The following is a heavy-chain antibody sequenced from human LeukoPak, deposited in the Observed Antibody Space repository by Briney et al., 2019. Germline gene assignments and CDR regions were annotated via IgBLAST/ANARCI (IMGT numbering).Heavy chain of an antibody. Sequence: PGGSLRLSCAASGFTFSNYWMSWVRQAPGKGLECVANIKQDGSEKLYVDSVKGRFNISRDNARSSLHLLMDSLRAEDTAVYYCAKEGLYTSRWFYFESWGQGTLVTVSA. CDR2: IKQDGSEK. CDR1: GFTFSNYW. D-gene: IGHD6-13*01. CDR3: AKEGLYTSRWFYFES. J-gene: IGHJ4*02. V-gene: IGHV3-7*01.